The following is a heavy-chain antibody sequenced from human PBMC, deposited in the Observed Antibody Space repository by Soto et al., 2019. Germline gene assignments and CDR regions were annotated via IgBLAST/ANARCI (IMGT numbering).Heavy chain of an antibody. V-gene: IGHV4-39*01. CDR3: ARHSLALRKNNWFDP. CDR2: IFYLGSS. D-gene: IGHD3-3*02. Sequence: ETLSLTCTVSGDSIISSDFYWGWVRQPPGKGLEWIGSIFYLGSSYYNPSLKSRVTMSVDTSKNQFSLRLRSATAADTALYFCARHSLALRKNNWFDPWGQGIMVTVSS. J-gene: IGHJ5*02. CDR1: GDSIISSDFY.